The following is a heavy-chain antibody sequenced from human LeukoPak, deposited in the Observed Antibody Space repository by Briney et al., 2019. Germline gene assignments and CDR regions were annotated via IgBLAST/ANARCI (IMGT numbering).Heavy chain of an antibody. CDR3: VKDGWES. Sequence: GGSLRLSCAASGFTISHYAMSWVRQAPGKGLEWVSASINGGDTHYADCVKGRFNISRDDSKNTLYLQMNNLRAEDTAVYHCVKDGWESWGQGTLVTVSS. J-gene: IGHJ4*02. CDR1: GFTISHYA. CDR2: SINGGDT. V-gene: IGHV3-23*01. D-gene: IGHD1-26*01.